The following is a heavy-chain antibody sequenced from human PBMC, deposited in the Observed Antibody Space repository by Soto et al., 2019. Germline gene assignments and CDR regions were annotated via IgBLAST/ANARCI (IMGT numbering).Heavy chain of an antibody. D-gene: IGHD2-15*01. CDR2: IIPIFGTA. CDR3: ARDRYCSGGSCYSLAVVRGAWFDP. Sequence: ASVKVSCKASGGTFSSYAISWVRQAPGQGLEWMGGIIPIFGTANYAQKFRGRVTITADESTSTAYMELSSLRSEDTAVYYCARDRYCSGGSCYSLAVVRGAWFDPWGQGTLVTVS. CDR1: GGTFSSYA. V-gene: IGHV1-69*13. J-gene: IGHJ5*02.